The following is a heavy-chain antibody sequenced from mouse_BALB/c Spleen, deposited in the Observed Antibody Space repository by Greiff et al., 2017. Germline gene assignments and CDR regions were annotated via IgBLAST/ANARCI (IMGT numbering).Heavy chain of an antibody. V-gene: IGHV5-12-1*01. CDR2: ISSGGGST. Sequence: EVQGVESGGGLVKPGGSLKLSCAASGFAFSSYDMSWVRQTPEKRLEWVAYISSGGGSTYYPDTVKGRFTISRDNAKNTLYLQMSSLKSEDTAMYYCARLKYALFAYWGQGTLVTVSA. D-gene: IGHD1-3*01. CDR1: GFAFSSYD. CDR3: ARLKYALFAY. J-gene: IGHJ3*01.